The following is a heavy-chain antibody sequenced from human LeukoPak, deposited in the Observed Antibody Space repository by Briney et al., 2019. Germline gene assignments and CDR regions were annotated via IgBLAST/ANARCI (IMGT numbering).Heavy chain of an antibody. CDR1: GGSISSGTYF. J-gene: IGHJ3*02. V-gene: IGHV4-61*02. D-gene: IGHD2-2*01. CDR3: ARDGYCSSASCYDAFDI. CDR2: IYTSGST. Sequence: PSETLSLTCTVSGGSISSGTYFWRWIRQPAGKGLEWIGRIYTSGSTNYNPSLMSRVTMSVDTSKNQFSLRLSSVTAADTAIYYCARDGYCSSASCYDAFDIWGQGTMVTVSS.